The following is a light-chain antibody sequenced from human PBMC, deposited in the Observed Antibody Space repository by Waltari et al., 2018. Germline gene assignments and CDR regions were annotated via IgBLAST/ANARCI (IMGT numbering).Light chain of an antibody. J-gene: IGKJ2*01. Sequence: EIVMTQSPATLSVSPGDRVSLSCRASQSVSSNLAWYQQKPGQAPRLLIYGASTRATGVPARFTGSGSGTEFTLTISSLQSEYFAVYYCQQYNNWPPHTFGQGTKLEIK. CDR2: GAS. V-gene: IGKV3-15*01. CDR3: QQYNNWPPHT. CDR1: QSVSSN.